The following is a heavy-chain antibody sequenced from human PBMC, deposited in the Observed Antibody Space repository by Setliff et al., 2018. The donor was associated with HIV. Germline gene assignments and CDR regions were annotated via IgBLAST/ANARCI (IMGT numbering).Heavy chain of an antibody. V-gene: IGHV4-28*05. Sequence: PSETLSLTCAVSGYSISTNEWWGWIRQPPGKGLAWLGYISNSGKIYYDPSLNSRVTLSADTSKNQLSLKLTSVTAEDTGVYYCARTVPHSAAQDAFDIWGQGTVVTVSS. CDR1: GYSISTNEW. CDR3: ARTVPHSAAQDAFDI. J-gene: IGHJ3*02. D-gene: IGHD4-4*01. CDR2: ISNSGKI.